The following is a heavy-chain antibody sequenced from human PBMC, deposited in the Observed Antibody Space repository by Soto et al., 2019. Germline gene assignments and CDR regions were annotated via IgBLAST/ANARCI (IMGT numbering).Heavy chain of an antibody. CDR2: IKSDGGAT. V-gene: IGHV3-23*01. CDR3: AKGFHYYYGMDV. J-gene: IGHJ6*04. Sequence: EVQLLESGGGLVQPGESLRLSCVASTSTFSTYAMSWVRQAPGKGLEWVSSIKSDGGATYYVDSVKGRFTISRDNTKNTMYLQVNSLRVADTAVYYCAKGFHYYYGMDVWGKGTTVTVTS. CDR1: TSTFSTYA.